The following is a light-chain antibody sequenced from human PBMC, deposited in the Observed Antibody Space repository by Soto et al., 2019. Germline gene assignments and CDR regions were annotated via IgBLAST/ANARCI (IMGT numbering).Light chain of an antibody. CDR1: QGISSY. CDR2: AAS. V-gene: IGKV1-8*01. Sequence: AIRMTQSPSSLSASTGDRVTITCRASQGISSYLAWYQQKPGKAPKLLIYAASTLQSGVPSRFSGSGSGTDFTLTISCLQSEDFATYSCQQYYSYLALTFGGGTKVDIK. CDR3: QQYYSYLALT. J-gene: IGKJ4*01.